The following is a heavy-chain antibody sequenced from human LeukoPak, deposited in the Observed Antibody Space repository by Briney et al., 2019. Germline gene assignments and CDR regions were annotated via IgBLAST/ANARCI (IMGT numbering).Heavy chain of an antibody. CDR3: AKPRSKLLRGVMDY. J-gene: IGHJ4*02. Sequence: SLCLSCAVSGFTFSSYSMNWVRPAPGEGMGWVSLIRSSSRYINYADSVKGRFNITRDNAKTSLYLQMNSLRAEDTAVYYCAKPRSKLLRGVMDYWGQGTLVTVSS. CDR2: IRSSSRYI. V-gene: IGHV3-21*04. CDR1: GFTFSSYS. D-gene: IGHD3-10*01.